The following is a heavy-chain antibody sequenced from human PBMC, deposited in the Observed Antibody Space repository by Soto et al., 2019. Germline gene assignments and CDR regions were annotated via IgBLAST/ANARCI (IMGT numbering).Heavy chain of an antibody. CDR2: IYSGGST. V-gene: IGHV3-53*01. Sequence: GGSLRLSCAASGFTVSSNYMSWVRQAPGKGLEWVSVIYSGGSTYYADSVKGRFTISRDNSKNTLYLQMNSLRAEDTAVYYCARDPKSPNSRGGSCWSGWFDPWGQGTLVTVSS. CDR1: GFTVSSNY. J-gene: IGHJ5*02. CDR3: ARDPKSPNSRGGSCWSGWFDP. D-gene: IGHD2-15*01.